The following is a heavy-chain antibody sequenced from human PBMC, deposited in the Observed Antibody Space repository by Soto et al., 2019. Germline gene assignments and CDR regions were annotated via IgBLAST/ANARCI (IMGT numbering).Heavy chain of an antibody. D-gene: IGHD3-22*01. J-gene: IGHJ4*02. V-gene: IGHV4-39*07. CDR3: ARGHFDSRGYSNALDY. CDR1: GGSISSSVYY. CDR2: VYHSGST. Sequence: SETLSLTCTVSGGSISSSVYYWGWIRQPPGKGLEWIGSVYHSGSTYYNPSLKRRVTISLDMSKNHVSLILKSVNIADSAIYYCARGHFDSRGYSNALDYWGQGIQVTVSS.